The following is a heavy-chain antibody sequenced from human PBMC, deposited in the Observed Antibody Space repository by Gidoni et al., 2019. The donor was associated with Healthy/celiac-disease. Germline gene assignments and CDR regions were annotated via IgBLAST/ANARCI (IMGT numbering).Heavy chain of an antibody. CDR3: ARTPYSSSWSNWYFDL. Sequence: EVQLVESGGGLVQPGGSLRLSCAASGFTVSSNYMRWVRQAPGKGLEWVSVIYSGGSTYYADSVKGRFTISRDNSKNTLYLQMNSLRAEDTAVYYCARTPYSSSWSNWYFDLWGRGTLVTVSS. D-gene: IGHD6-13*01. CDR2: IYSGGST. CDR1: GFTVSSNY. J-gene: IGHJ2*01. V-gene: IGHV3-66*01.